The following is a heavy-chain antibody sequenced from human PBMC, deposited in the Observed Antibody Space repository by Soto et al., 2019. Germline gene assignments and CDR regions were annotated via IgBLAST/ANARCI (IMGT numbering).Heavy chain of an antibody. V-gene: IGHV3-23*01. CDR2: LSSSGGTT. CDR3: ARVSGIILPNY. Sequence: EVQLLESGGDLVQPGGSLRLSCVASGFAFSSFDWSWVRQAPGKGLEWVSGLSSSGGTTYYADSVKGRFTVSRDNSKNTLYLQMDSLRLDDTGVYYCARVSGIILPNYWGQGTRVTVSS. CDR1: GFAFSSFD. J-gene: IGHJ4*02. D-gene: IGHD3-10*01.